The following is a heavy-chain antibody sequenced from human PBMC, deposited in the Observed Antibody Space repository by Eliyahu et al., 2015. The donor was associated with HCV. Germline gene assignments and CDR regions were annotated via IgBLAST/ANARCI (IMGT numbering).Heavy chain of an antibody. CDR1: GFTFSSYA. Sequence: EVQLLESGGGLVQPGGSLRLTCAASGFTFSSYAMSWVRQAPGKGLEWVSAISGSGGSTYYADSVKGRFTISRDNSKNTLYLQMNSLRAEDTAVYYCAKDIVVVPAAETYYYYYYGMDVWGQGTTVTVSS. D-gene: IGHD2-2*01. V-gene: IGHV3-23*01. J-gene: IGHJ6*02. CDR3: AKDIVVVPAAETYYYYYYGMDV. CDR2: ISGSGGST.